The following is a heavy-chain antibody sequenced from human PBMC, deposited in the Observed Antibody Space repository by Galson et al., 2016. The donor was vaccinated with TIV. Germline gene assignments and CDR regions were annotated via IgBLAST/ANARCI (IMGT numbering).Heavy chain of an antibody. D-gene: IGHD5-18*01. CDR1: GDIFISYP. Sequence: SVKVSCKASGDIFISYPINWVRQAPGQGLEWMGGFIPLFGTANYAQKFRGRVTITADESTSTKYMELSSLRSEDMAIYYCATDSNTAMDTYYYYYGVDVWGQGTTVTVSS. CDR2: FIPLFGTA. V-gene: IGHV1-69*13. CDR3: ATDSNTAMDTYYYYYGVDV. J-gene: IGHJ6*02.